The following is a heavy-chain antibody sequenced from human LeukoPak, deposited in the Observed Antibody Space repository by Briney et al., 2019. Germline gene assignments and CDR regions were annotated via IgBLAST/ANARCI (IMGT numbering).Heavy chain of an antibody. D-gene: IGHD2-2*01. CDR3: AKPPARYIVVVPAYFDY. J-gene: IGHJ4*02. CDR1: GFTFSSYG. V-gene: IGHV3-30*02. CDR2: IRYDGSNK. Sequence: PGGSLRLSCAASGFTFSSYGMHWVRQAPGKGLEWVAFIRYDGSNKYYADSVKGRFTISRDNSKNTLYLQMNSLRAEDTAVCYCAKPPARYIVVVPAYFDYWGQGTLVTVSS.